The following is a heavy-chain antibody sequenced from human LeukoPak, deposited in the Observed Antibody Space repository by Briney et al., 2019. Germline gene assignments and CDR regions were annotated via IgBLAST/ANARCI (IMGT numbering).Heavy chain of an antibody. D-gene: IGHD1-26*01. Sequence: PSETLSLTCTVSGGPISSSYFWGWIRQPPGKGLEWIGTIDYGGTTYYNPSLKSRVTISVDTSKNQFSLKLSSVTAPDTAVYYCARHSGGSYVYAFDIWGQGTMVTVSS. CDR2: IDYGGTT. CDR3: ARHSGGSYVYAFDI. CDR1: GGPISSSYF. J-gene: IGHJ3*02. V-gene: IGHV4-39*01.